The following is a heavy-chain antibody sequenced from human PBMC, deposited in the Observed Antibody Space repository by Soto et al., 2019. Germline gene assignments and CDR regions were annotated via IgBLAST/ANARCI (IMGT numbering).Heavy chain of an antibody. J-gene: IGHJ4*02. D-gene: IGHD1-26*01. CDR2: IYDSEST. Sequence: QVQLQESGPGLVKPSETLSLNCTSSGDSVSSDRYYWSWIRQPPGKGLEWIGYIYDSESTNPSLKSRVTMSADTSRNHFSLNLSSVTAADTAVYYCAALKRIVAGDYWGQGALVSVSS. V-gene: IGHV4-61*03. CDR1: GDSVSSDRYY. CDR3: AALKRIVAGDY.